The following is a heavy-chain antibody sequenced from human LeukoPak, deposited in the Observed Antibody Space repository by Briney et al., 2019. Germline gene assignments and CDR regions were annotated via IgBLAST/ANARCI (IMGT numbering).Heavy chain of an antibody. J-gene: IGHJ4*01. V-gene: IGHV3-74*01. CDR1: GFTFSSHW. Sequence: GGSLKLSCVASGFTFSSHWMHWVRQVPGKGLMWVSRINGDGSRIHYGDSVKGRFTISRDNAKNTLYLQMTSLRGDDTAIYFCARDALGGRTKFDSWGHGSLVTVSS. CDR2: INGDGSRI. D-gene: IGHD3-16*01. CDR3: ARDALGGRTKFDS.